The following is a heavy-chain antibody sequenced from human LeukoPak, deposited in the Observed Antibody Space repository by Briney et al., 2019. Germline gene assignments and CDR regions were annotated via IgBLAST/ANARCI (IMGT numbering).Heavy chain of an antibody. CDR3: ARDFRAVTTSPAPLDY. CDR1: GFTMRNHW. V-gene: IGHV3-7*01. D-gene: IGHD4-17*01. CDR2: IKQDGSEI. Sequence: GGSLRLSCAASGFTMRNHWMSWVRQAPGKGLEWVADIKQDGSEIHYVDSVKGRFTISRDNAKNSLYLQMNSLRAEDTAVYYCARDFRAVTTSPAPLDYWGQGTLVTVSS. J-gene: IGHJ4*02.